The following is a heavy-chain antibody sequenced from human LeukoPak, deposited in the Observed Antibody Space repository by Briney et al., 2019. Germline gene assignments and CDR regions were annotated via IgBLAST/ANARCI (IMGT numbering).Heavy chain of an antibody. CDR3: AREHTSGTYYIDY. CDR2: ISNSGSTI. CDR1: GFTFSDYY. Sequence: GGSLRLSCAVSGFTFSDYYMTWIRQAPGKGLEWVSYISNSGSTIYYADSVKGRFTISRDNGKNSLYLQMNSLRAEDTAVYYCAREHTSGTYYIDYWGQGTLVTVSS. D-gene: IGHD1-26*01. V-gene: IGHV3-11*01. J-gene: IGHJ4*02.